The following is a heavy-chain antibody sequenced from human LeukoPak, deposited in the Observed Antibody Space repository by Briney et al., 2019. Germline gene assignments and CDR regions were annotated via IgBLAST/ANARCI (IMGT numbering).Heavy chain of an antibody. J-gene: IGHJ4*02. CDR3: AKAVDGYNYNY. V-gene: IGHV3-23*01. Sequence: GGSLRLSCAASGFTFSSYAMSWVRQAPGKGLEWVSAISGSGGSTYYADSVKGRFTISRDNSKNTLYLQMNSLRVEDTAVYYCAKAVDGYNYNYWGQGTLVTVSS. CDR1: GFTFSSYA. D-gene: IGHD5-24*01. CDR2: ISGSGGST.